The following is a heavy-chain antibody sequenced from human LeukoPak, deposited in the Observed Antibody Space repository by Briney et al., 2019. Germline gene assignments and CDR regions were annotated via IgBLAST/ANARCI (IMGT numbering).Heavy chain of an antibody. V-gene: IGHV3-33*01. D-gene: IGHD3-10*01. CDR1: GFTFSSYG. J-gene: IGHJ5*02. CDR3: ARDLGSGSAPCPPTFDP. Sequence: PGGSLRLSCAASGFTFSSYGMHWVRQAPGKGLEWVAVIWYDGSNKYYADSVKGRFTISRDNSKNTLYLQMNSLRAEDTAVYYCARDLGSGSAPCPPTFDPWGQGTLVTVSS. CDR2: IWYDGSNK.